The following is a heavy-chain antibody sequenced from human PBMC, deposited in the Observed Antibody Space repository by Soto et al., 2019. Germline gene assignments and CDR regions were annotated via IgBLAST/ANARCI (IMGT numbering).Heavy chain of an antibody. CDR3: ARSHVTPTDVVVGTVNWFDP. J-gene: IGHJ5*02. CDR1: GGTFSSYA. Sequence: QVQLVQSGAEVKKPGSSVKVSCKASGGTFSSYAISWVRQAPGQGLEWMGGIIPIFGTANYAQKFQGRVTITADESTSTAYMELSSLRSEDTAVYYCARSHVTPTDVVVGTVNWFDPWGQGTLVTVSS. D-gene: IGHD2-15*01. V-gene: IGHV1-69*01. CDR2: IIPIFGTA.